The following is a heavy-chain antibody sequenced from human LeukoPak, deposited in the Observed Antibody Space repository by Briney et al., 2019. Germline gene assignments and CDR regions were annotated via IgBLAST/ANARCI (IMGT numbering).Heavy chain of an antibody. J-gene: IGHJ5*02. V-gene: IGHV4-34*01. D-gene: IGHD3-10*01. CDR2: INHSGST. CDR1: GGSFSGYY. CDR3: ARERLAMVRGLIPKEAWGWFDP. Sequence: AETLSLTCAVYGGSFSGYYWSWIRQPPGKGLEWIGEINHSGSTNYNPSLKSRVTISVDTSKNQFSLKLSSVTAADTAVYYCARERLAMVRGLIPKEAWGWFDPWGQGTLVTVSS.